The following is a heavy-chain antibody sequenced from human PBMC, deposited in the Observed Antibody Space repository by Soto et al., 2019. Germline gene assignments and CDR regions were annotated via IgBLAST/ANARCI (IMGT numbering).Heavy chain of an antibody. Sequence: PGGSLRLSCAASGFTFSSYGMHWVRQAPGKGLEWVAVISYDGSNKYYADSVKGRFTISRDNSRNTLYLQMNSLRAEDTAVYYCAKGNPRLWYSSGATPFFDYWGQGTRVTVSS. CDR3: AKGNPRLWYSSGATPFFDY. D-gene: IGHD6-19*01. V-gene: IGHV3-30*18. CDR1: GFTFSSYG. J-gene: IGHJ4*02. CDR2: ISYDGSNK.